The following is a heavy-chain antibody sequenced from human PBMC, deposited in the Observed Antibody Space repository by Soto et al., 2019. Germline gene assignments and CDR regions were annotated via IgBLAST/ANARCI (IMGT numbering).Heavy chain of an antibody. CDR1: GGSISRSSYY. CDR2: IYYSGST. CDR3: ATLWFGAADY. J-gene: IGHJ4*02. Sequence: QLQLQESGPGLVKPSETLSLTCTVSGGSISRSSYYWGWIRQPPGKGLEWIGSIYYSGSTHYNPCLKSRATRSVDTSKSQFSLQPSSVTAADTAVYYCATLWFGAADYWGQGTLVTVSS. D-gene: IGHD3-10*01. V-gene: IGHV4-39*01.